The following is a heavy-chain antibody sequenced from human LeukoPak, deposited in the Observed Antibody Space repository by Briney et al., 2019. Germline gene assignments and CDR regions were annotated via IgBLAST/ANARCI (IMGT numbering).Heavy chain of an antibody. CDR1: GYTLTSYY. Sequence: GASVMVSCKASGYTLTSYYMHWVRQAPGQEREWMGIINPSGCSTSYEQKFQSRVTMTRHTSTSKVHMELSSLRSEDTAVYYCARFDIVVVVAATPGYYGMDVWGQGTTVRV. D-gene: IGHD2-15*01. J-gene: IGHJ6*01. CDR2: INPSGCST. V-gene: IGHV1-46*01. CDR3: ARFDIVVVVAATPGYYGMDV.